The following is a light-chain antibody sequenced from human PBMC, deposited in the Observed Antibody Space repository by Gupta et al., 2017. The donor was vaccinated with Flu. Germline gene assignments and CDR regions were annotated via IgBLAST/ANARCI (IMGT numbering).Light chain of an antibody. CDR3: QVWDTGTDLLYV. V-gene: IGLV3-21*02. CDR1: NIGTKS. CDR2: DYN. Sequence: SYVLTQPPSVSVAPGQTATISCGGNNIGTKSVHWYQQKPGRAPPLLLYDYNDRPSGIPERVSGSNSGDTATLTISRVEPGEEADYYCQVWDTGTDLLYVFGPGTKVTVL. J-gene: IGLJ1*01.